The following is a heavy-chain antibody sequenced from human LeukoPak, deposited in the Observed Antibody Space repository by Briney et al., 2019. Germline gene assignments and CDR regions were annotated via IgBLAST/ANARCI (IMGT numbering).Heavy chain of an antibody. CDR3: ARDRTGEPDY. Sequence: PGGSLRLSCAASGFTFSSYSMNWVRQAPGKGLEWVSSISSSSYYIYYADSVKGRFTISGDNAKNSLYLQMNSLRAEDTAVYYCARDRTGEPDYWGQGTLVTVSS. CDR2: ISSSSYYI. J-gene: IGHJ4*02. V-gene: IGHV3-21*01. CDR1: GFTFSSYS. D-gene: IGHD7-27*01.